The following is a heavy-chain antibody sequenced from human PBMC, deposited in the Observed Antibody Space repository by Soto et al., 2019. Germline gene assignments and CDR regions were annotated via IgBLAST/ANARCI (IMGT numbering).Heavy chain of an antibody. CDR1: GYTFTSYG. D-gene: IGHD4-17*01. CDR3: ARDLEEDYAYYYYGMDV. Sequence: ASVKVSCKASGYTFTSYGISWVRQAPGQGLEWMGWISAYNGNTNYAQKLQGRVTMTTDTSTSTAYMELRSLRSDDTAVYYCARDLEEDYAYYYYGMDVWGQGTTVTVS. J-gene: IGHJ6*02. CDR2: ISAYNGNT. V-gene: IGHV1-18*04.